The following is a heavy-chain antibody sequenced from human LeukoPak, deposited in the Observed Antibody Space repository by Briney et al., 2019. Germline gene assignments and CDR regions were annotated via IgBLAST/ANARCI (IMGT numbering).Heavy chain of an antibody. CDR1: GLTVIAQY. CDR3: ARALASGYYSYFDD. V-gene: IGHV3-53*01. CDR2: IYSGDKT. J-gene: IGHJ4*02. D-gene: IGHD3-3*01. Sequence: GGSLRLSCEVSGLTVIAQYMTWVRQAPGTGLESVSLIYSGDKTYYANSVKGRFIISRDPSKNAVYLQMNNVRAEDTAVYYCARALASGYYSYFDDWGQGTLVTVSS.